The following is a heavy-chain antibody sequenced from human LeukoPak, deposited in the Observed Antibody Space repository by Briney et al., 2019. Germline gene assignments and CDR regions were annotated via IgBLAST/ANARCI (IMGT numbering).Heavy chain of an antibody. CDR3: SEGYFEPFDH. D-gene: IGHD2/OR15-2a*01. CDR2: IDHRGDT. CDR1: GGSFSRYY. Sequence: SETLSLTCAVYGGSFSRYYWSWIRQSPGKGLEWIAEIDHRGDTNYNPSVKSRVTISVDTSKNQVSLKLRSVTPADTAVYYCSEGYFEPFDHWGQGTLVTVSS. V-gene: IGHV4-34*01. J-gene: IGHJ4*02.